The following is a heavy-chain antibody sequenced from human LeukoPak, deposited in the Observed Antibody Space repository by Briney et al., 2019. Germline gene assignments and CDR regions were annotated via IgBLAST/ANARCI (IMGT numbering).Heavy chain of an antibody. Sequence: SETLSLTCAVSGYSLSSGYYWGWIRQPPGKGLEWIGSIYHSGSTYYNPSLKSRVTISVDTSKNQFSLKLSSVTAADTAVYYCARGSADDFWSGYSPNWFDPWGQGTLVTVSS. CDR1: GYSLSSGYY. V-gene: IGHV4-38-2*01. CDR2: IYHSGST. J-gene: IGHJ5*02. D-gene: IGHD3-3*01. CDR3: ARGSADDFWSGYSPNWFDP.